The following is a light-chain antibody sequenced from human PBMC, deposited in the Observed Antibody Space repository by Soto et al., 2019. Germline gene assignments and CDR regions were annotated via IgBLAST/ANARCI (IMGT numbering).Light chain of an antibody. V-gene: IGLV1-40*01. Sequence: QSVLTQPPSVSGAPGQRVTISCTGSSSNSGAGYDVHWYQQLPGTAPKLLIYGNSNRPSGVPDRFSGSKSGTSASLAITGLQAEVEADYYCQSYDSSLSAHVVFGGGTKLTVL. CDR2: GNS. J-gene: IGLJ2*01. CDR1: SSNSGAGYD. CDR3: QSYDSSLSAHVV.